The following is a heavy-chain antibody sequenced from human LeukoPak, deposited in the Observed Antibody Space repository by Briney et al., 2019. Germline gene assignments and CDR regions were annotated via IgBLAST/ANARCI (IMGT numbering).Heavy chain of an antibody. Sequence: SETLSLTCTVSGGSISSYYWSWMRQPPGKGVEWIGYIYYSGSTNYNPSLKSRVTLSVDTSKNLSSLKLSSVTAADPAVYFCASLHIGGSRPHYWGQGTLVTVSS. J-gene: IGHJ4*02. CDR1: GGSISSYY. CDR2: IYYSGST. CDR3: ASLHIGGSRPHY. D-gene: IGHD3-16*01. V-gene: IGHV4-59*08.